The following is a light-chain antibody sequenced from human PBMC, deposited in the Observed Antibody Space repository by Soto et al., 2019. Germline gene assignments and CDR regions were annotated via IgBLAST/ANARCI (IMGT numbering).Light chain of an antibody. V-gene: IGLV2-8*01. J-gene: IGLJ2*01. CDR3: SSYAGSNVA. Sequence: QSVLTQPPSASGSPVQSVTISCTGTSSDVGGYNYVSWYQQHPGKAPKLMIYEVSKRPSGVPDRFSGSKSGNTASLTVSGLQAEDEADYYCSSYAGSNVAFGGGTQLTVL. CDR1: SSDVGGYNY. CDR2: EVS.